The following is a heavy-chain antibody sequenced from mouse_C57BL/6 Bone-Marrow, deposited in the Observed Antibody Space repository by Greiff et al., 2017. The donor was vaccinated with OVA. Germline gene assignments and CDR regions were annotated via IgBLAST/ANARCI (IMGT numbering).Heavy chain of an antibody. J-gene: IGHJ2*01. CDR1: GLTFSSYA. Sequence: EVKLVESGEGLVKPGGSLKLSCAASGLTFSSYAMSWVRQTPETRLEWVAYISSGGDYIYYADTVKGRFTISRDNARNTLYLQMSSLKSEDTAMYYCTRTLRPYYFDYWGQGTTLTVSS. V-gene: IGHV5-9-1*02. D-gene: IGHD1-1*01. CDR2: ISSGGDYI. CDR3: TRTLRPYYFDY.